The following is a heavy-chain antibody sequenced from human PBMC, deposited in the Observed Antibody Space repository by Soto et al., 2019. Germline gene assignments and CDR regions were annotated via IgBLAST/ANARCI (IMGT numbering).Heavy chain of an antibody. CDR1: GGSISSSSYY. V-gene: IGHV4-39*01. J-gene: IGHJ4*02. CDR3: ARRGLRFLEWYPFDY. D-gene: IGHD3-3*01. CDR2: IYYSGST. Sequence: SETLSLTCTVSGGSISSSSYYWGWIRQPPGKGLEWIGSIYYSGSTYYNPSLKSRVTISVDTSKNQFSLKLSSVTAADTAVYYCARRGLRFLEWYPFDYWGQGTLVTVSS.